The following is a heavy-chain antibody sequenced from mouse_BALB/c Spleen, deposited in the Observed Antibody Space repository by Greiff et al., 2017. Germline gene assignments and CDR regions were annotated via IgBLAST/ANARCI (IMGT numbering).Heavy chain of an antibody. D-gene: IGHD1-1*01. J-gene: IGHJ3*01. V-gene: IGHV2-5-1*01. Sequence: VQLVESGPSLVQPSQSLSITCTVSGFSLTSYGVHWVRQSPGKGLEWLGVIWRGGSTDYNAAFMSRLSITKDNSKSQVFFKMNSLQADDTAIYYCAKYYYGSSYEGFAYWGQGTLVTVSA. CDR1: GFSLTSYG. CDR3: AKYYYGSSYEGFAY. CDR2: IWRGGST.